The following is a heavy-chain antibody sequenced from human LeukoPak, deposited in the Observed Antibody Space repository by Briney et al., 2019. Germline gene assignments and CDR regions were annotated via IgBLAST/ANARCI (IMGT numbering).Heavy chain of an antibody. Sequence: GGSLILSCAASGFTFSGYAMSWVRQAPGKGLEWVSAISGSGGSTYYADSVKGRFTISRDNSKNTLYLQMNSLRAEDTAVYYCAKDIFRYASSEGSWDWGQGTLVTVSS. CDR1: GFTFSGYA. J-gene: IGHJ4*02. D-gene: IGHD3-22*01. CDR2: ISGSGGST. V-gene: IGHV3-23*01. CDR3: AKDIFRYASSEGSWD.